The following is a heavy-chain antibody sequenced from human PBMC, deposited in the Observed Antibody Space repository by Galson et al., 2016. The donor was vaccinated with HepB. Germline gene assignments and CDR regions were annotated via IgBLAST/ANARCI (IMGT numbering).Heavy chain of an antibody. J-gene: IGHJ6*02. Sequence: SVKVSCKASGYTFTSYGISWVRQAPGQGLEWMGWISAYNGNTNYAQKLQGRVTMTTDTSKSTAYMELRSLRSDDTAVYYCARGPRDSSGWDYYYYGMDVWGQGTTVTVSS. D-gene: IGHD6-19*01. V-gene: IGHV1-18*01. CDR1: GYTFTSYG. CDR3: ARGPRDSSGWDYYYYGMDV. CDR2: ISAYNGNT.